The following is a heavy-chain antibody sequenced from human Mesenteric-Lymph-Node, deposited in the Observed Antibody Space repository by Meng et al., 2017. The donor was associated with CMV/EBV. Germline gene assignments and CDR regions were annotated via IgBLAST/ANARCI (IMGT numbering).Heavy chain of an antibody. D-gene: IGHD2-2*01. CDR2: IYYSGST. CDR1: GGSISSGGYY. CDR3: AREEKSSTSTDAFDI. Sequence: LRLSCTVSGGSISSGGYYWSWIRQHPGKGLEWIGYIYYSGSTYYNPSLKSRVTISVDTSKNQFSLKLSSVTAADTAVYYCAREEKSSTSTDAFDIWGQGTMVTVS. J-gene: IGHJ3*02. V-gene: IGHV4-31*03.